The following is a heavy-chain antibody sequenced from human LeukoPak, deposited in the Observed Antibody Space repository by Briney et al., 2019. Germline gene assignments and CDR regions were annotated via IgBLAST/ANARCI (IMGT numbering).Heavy chain of an antibody. CDR2: ISDDGDST. CDR1: GFIFSSYG. CDR3: AKTKLTSYIFDN. Sequence: PGGSLRLSCAASGFIFSSYGMTWVRQAPGKGLEWVSGISDDGDSTYYTDSVKGRFSISRDNSKNTLYLQMNRLRAEDTAVYYCAKTKLTSYIFDNWGQGALVTVSS. J-gene: IGHJ4*02. D-gene: IGHD1-26*01. V-gene: IGHV3-23*01.